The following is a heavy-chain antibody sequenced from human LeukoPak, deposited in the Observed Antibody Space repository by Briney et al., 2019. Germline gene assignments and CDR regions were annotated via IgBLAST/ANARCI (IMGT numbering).Heavy chain of an antibody. D-gene: IGHD3-22*01. Sequence: ASVKVSCKASGYTFTGYYMHWVRQAPGQGLEWMGWISAYNGNTNYAQKLQGRVTMTTDTSTSTAYMELRSLRSDDTAVYYCARGPADSPSSGYRRWGQGTLVTVSS. CDR1: GYTFTGYY. V-gene: IGHV1-18*04. CDR2: ISAYNGNT. CDR3: ARGPADSPSSGYRR. J-gene: IGHJ4*02.